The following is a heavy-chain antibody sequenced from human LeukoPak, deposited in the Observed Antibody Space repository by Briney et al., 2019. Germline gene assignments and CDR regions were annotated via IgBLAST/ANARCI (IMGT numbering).Heavy chain of an antibody. Sequence: SETLSLTCAVYGGSFSGYYWSWIRQHPGKGLEWIGEINHSGSTNYNPSLKSRVTISVDTSKNQFSLKLSSVTAADTAVYYCARLPYYYDSSGYYYFSFDYWGQGTLVTVSS. CDR2: INHSGST. V-gene: IGHV4-34*01. D-gene: IGHD3-22*01. CDR3: ARLPYYYDSSGYYYFSFDY. J-gene: IGHJ4*02. CDR1: GGSFSGYY.